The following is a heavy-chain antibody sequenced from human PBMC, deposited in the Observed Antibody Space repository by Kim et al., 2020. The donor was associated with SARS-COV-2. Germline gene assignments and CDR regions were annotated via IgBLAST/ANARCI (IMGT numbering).Heavy chain of an antibody. CDR1: GFTFSSYD. D-gene: IGHD6-19*01. CDR3: DRGEVTGNYGMDV. V-gene: IGHV3-13*04. Sequence: GGSLRLSCAASGFTFSSYDIHWARQPTGKGLEWVSDINTTGKTYNPDSVKCRCTISRENAKNSVYLQMNSLRAEDTAVYYCDRGEVTGNYGMDVWGPGTTVTVSS. CDR2: INTTGKT. J-gene: IGHJ6*02.